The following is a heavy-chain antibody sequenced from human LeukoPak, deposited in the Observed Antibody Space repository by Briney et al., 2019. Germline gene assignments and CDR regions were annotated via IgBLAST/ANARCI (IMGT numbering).Heavy chain of an antibody. D-gene: IGHD3-22*01. CDR3: ARHGPNSYYDSSGDY. V-gene: IGHV5-51*01. J-gene: IGHJ4*02. CDR2: IYPGDSDT. CDR1: GYSFTSYW. Sequence: GESLKISCKGSGYSFTSYWIGWVRQMPGKGLEWMGIIYPGDSDTRYSPSFQGQVTISADKSISTAYLQWSSLKASDTAMYYCARHGPNSYYDSSGDYWGQGTLVTVSS.